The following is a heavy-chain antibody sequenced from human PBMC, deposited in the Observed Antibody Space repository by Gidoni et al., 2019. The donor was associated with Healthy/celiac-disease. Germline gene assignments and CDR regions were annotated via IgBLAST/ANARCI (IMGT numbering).Heavy chain of an antibody. Sequence: QVQLQQWGAGLLKPSATLSLTCAVFGGSFSGYYWCWIRQPPGKGLEWIGEINHSGSTNYNPSLKSRVTISVDTSKNQFSLKLSSVTAADTAVYYCARGVTMVRGVIQDYWGQGTLVTVSS. D-gene: IGHD3-10*01. V-gene: IGHV4-34*01. CDR2: INHSGST. J-gene: IGHJ4*02. CDR1: GGSFSGYY. CDR3: ARGVTMVRGVIQDY.